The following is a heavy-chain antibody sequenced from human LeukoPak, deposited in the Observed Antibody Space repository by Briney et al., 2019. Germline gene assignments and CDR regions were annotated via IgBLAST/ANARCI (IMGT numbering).Heavy chain of an antibody. J-gene: IGHJ5*02. CDR3: ARVNKGWFGELLAGWFDP. CDR1: GGSISSSSYY. V-gene: IGHV4-39*01. CDR2: IYYSGST. Sequence: NPSETLSLTCTVSGGSISSSSYYWGWIRQPPGKGLEWIGSIYYSGSTYYNPSLKSRVTISVDTSKNQFSLKLSSVTAADTAVYYCARVNKGWFGELLAGWFDPWGQGTLVTVSS. D-gene: IGHD3-10*01.